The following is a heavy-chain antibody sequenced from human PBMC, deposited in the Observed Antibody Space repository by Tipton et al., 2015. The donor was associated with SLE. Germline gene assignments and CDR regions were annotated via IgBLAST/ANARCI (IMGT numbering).Heavy chain of an antibody. CDR3: AGHGGLDWQLVSYMDV. CDR2: IYPGDSDT. J-gene: IGHJ6*03. CDR1: GYRFTTFW. D-gene: IGHD6-13*01. V-gene: IGHV5-51*01. Sequence: VQLVQSGAEVKKPGESLNISCKGSGYRFTTFWIGWVRQMPGKGLEWMGSIYPGDSDTRYSPSFQGQVIISVDKSISTAYLQWSSLKASDTAMYYCAGHGGLDWQLVSYMDVWGKGTTVTVSS.